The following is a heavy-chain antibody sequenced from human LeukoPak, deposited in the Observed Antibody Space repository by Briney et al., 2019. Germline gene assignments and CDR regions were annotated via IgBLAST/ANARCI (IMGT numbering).Heavy chain of an antibody. D-gene: IGHD2-2*01. CDR1: GFTFSSYA. CDR3: ARDDIVVVPAAASAEYFQH. J-gene: IGHJ1*01. Sequence: PGRSLRLSCAASGFTFSSYAMSWVRQAPGKGLEWVSSISSSSSNIYYADSVKGRFTISRDNAKNSLYLQMNSLRAEDTAVYYCARDDIVVVPAAASAEYFQHWGQGTLVTVSS. V-gene: IGHV3-21*01. CDR2: ISSSSSNI.